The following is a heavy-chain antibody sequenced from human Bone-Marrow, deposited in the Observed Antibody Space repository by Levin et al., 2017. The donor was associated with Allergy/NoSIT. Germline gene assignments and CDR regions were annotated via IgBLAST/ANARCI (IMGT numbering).Heavy chain of an antibody. V-gene: IGHV3-23*01. J-gene: IGHJ3*02. D-gene: IGHD3/OR15-3a*01. CDR2: ITQSGGDT. CDR1: GFTFSTSA. Sequence: SCAASGFTFSTSAMSWVRQAPGKGLEGVSSITQSGGDTYYAASVKGRFTISRDNSNNTLYLHMNGLRAEDTALYYCAKVRRGLDAFDIWGQGTMVTVSS. CDR3: AKVRRGLDAFDI.